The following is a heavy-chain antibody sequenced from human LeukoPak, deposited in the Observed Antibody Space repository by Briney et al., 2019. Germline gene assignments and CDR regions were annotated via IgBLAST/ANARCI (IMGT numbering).Heavy chain of an antibody. CDR1: GGSVSSGSYY. CDR3: ARVLHIVVVPAAIYP. V-gene: IGHV4-61*01. CDR2: IYYSGST. D-gene: IGHD2-2*01. J-gene: IGHJ5*02. Sequence: NASETLSLTCTVSGGSVSSGSYYWSWIRQPPGKGLEWIGYIYYSGSTNYNPSLKSRVTISVDTSKNQFSLKLSSVTAADTAVYYCARVLHIVVVPAAIYPWGQGTLVTVSS.